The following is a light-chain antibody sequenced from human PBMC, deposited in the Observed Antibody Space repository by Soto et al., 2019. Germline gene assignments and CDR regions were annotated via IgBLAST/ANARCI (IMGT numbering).Light chain of an antibody. J-gene: IGKJ1*01. CDR3: HQFGYSPRT. CDR2: DAS. CDR1: QSVDSY. V-gene: IGKV3-11*01. Sequence: EIVVTQSPATLSLSPGDRATLSCRASQSVDSYLVWYQQKPGQAPRLLIYDASKRATGIPARFTGSGSGTDFTLTISSLEPEDFAVYYCHQFGYSPRTFGQGTKVE.